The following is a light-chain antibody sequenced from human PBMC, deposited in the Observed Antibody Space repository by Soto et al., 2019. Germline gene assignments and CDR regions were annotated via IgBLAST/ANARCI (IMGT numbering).Light chain of an antibody. Sequence: IVLTQSPGTLSLSPGERATLSCRASQSVSSSYLAWYQQKPGQAPRLLISGASSRATGIPDRFSGSGFGPDFTLTISRLEPEDFAVYYCQQYGSSPPWTFGQGTKVDIK. CDR3: QQYGSSPPWT. V-gene: IGKV3-20*01. J-gene: IGKJ1*01. CDR2: GAS. CDR1: QSVSSSY.